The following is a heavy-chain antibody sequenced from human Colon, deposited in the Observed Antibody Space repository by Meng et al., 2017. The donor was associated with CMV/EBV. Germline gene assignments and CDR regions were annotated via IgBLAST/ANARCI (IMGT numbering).Heavy chain of an antibody. CDR1: GCSVDSEGYF. D-gene: IGHD2-21*01. V-gene: IGHV4-30-4*01. Sequence: SGCSVDSEGYFWSWLRQAPGKGLQWLGHIYTVGSAYSNLSLKSRLSISLDTSKNQFSLSLRSVTAADTAVYYCARGSVIASAVSFDHWGQGTLVTVSS. CDR3: ARGSVIASAVSFDH. J-gene: IGHJ4*02. CDR2: IYTVGSA.